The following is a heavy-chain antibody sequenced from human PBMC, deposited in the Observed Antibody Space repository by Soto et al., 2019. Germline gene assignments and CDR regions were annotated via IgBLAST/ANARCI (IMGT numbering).Heavy chain of an antibody. V-gene: IGHV4-39*01. CDR2: IYYSGST. J-gene: IGHJ4*02. CDR3: ATLEEGDVDY. CDR1: GGSISSTSYY. Sequence: QLQLQESGPGLVKPSETLSLTCAVSGGSISSTSYYWGWIRQPPGKGLEWIGSIYYSGSTYYNPSLKSRVTISVDTSKNQFSLKLSSVTAADTAVYYCATLEEGDVDYWGQGTLVTVS.